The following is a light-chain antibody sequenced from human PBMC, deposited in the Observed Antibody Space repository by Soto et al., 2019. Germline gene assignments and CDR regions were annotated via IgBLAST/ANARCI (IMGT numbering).Light chain of an antibody. Sequence: AIRMTQSPSSLSASTGDRVTITCRASQGISSYLAWYQQKPRKAPKLLIYASSTLQSGVPSRFSGSGSGTEFTLTISCLKYEDFATYYCHQYYSYPVTFGQGNKVEIE. J-gene: IGKJ1*01. CDR2: ASS. CDR3: HQYYSYPVT. V-gene: IGKV1-8*01. CDR1: QGISSY.